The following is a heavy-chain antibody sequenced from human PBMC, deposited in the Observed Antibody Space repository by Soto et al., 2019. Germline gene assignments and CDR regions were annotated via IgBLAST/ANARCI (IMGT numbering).Heavy chain of an antibody. CDR1: GGSISSYY. CDR3: ARASMGSAWYKGLRYYYYMDV. V-gene: IGHV4-59*08. Sequence: TSETLSLTCTVSGGSISSYYWSWIRQPPGKGLEWIGYIYYSGSTNYNPSLKSRVTISVDTSKNQFSLKLSSVTAADTAVYYCARASMGSAWYKGLRYYYYMDVWGKGTTVTVSS. J-gene: IGHJ6*03. D-gene: IGHD6-19*01. CDR2: IYYSGST.